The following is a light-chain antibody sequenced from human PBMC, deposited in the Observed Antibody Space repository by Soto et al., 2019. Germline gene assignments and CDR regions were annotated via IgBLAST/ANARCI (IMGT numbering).Light chain of an antibody. CDR2: DAT. CDR3: QQYNSYLYT. Sequence: DIQMTQSPSTLSASVGDRVTITCRASQSISSWLAWYQQKPGNPPKLLIYDATSLESGVPSRFSGSGSGTEFTLTISSLQPDDFATYFCQQYNSYLYTVGQGTKLEIK. CDR1: QSISSW. J-gene: IGKJ2*01. V-gene: IGKV1-5*01.